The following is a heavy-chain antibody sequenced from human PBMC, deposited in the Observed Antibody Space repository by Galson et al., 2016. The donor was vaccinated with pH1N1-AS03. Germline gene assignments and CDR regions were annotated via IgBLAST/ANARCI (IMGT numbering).Heavy chain of an antibody. Sequence: SLRLSCAASGFTFSIYAMSWVRQAPGKGLEWVSTISGSGTGTYYADSVRGRFTIYRDNSENTLYLQLNSLRAEDTAVYYCAKRGGLPSEGMTYFDSWGQGTLVPVSS. CDR2: ISGSGTGT. CDR1: GFTFSIYA. D-gene: IGHD2-2*01. J-gene: IGHJ4*02. V-gene: IGHV3-23*01. CDR3: AKRGGLPSEGMTYFDS.